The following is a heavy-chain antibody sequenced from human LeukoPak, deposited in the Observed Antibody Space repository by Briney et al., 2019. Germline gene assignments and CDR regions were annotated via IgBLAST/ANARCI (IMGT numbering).Heavy chain of an antibody. V-gene: IGHV4-39*07. D-gene: IGHD6-19*01. Sequence: SETLSLTCIVSGVSISSDNYWGWIRQSPGKGLELIGSVHFSGATHYNPSLKSRVTISVDTSKNQFSLKLSSVTAADTAVYYCARDRRSSGWSHGMDVWGQGTTVTVSS. CDR3: ARDRRSSGWSHGMDV. CDR1: GVSISSDNY. J-gene: IGHJ6*02. CDR2: VHFSGAT.